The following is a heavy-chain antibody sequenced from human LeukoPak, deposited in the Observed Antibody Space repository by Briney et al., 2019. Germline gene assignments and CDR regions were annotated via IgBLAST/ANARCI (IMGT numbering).Heavy chain of an antibody. V-gene: IGHV3-30-3*01. D-gene: IGHD3-10*01. CDR2: ISYDGSNK. CDR1: GFTFSSYA. CDR3: AREGGITMVRGAKSEYFQH. Sequence: GRSLRLSCAASGFTFSSYAMHWVRQAPGKGLEWVAVISYDGSNKYYADSVKGRFTISRDNSKNTLYLQMNSLRAEDTAVYYCAREGGITMVRGAKSEYFQHWGQGTLVTVSS. J-gene: IGHJ1*01.